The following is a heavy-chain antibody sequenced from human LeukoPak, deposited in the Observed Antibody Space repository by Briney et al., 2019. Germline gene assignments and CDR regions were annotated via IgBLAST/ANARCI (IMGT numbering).Heavy chain of an antibody. J-gene: IGHJ3*02. CDR3: AGVGGEADAFDI. CDR1: GGSISSYY. V-gene: IGHV4-59*01. Sequence: SETLSLTCTVSGGSISSYYWSWIRQPPGKGLEGIGYINYSGSTNYNPSLKSRITISVATSKNQFSLKLSSVTAADTAVYYCAGVGGEADAFDIWGQGTMVTVSS. CDR2: INYSGST.